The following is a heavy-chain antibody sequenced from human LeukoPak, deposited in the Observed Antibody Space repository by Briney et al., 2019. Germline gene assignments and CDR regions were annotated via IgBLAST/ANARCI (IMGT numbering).Heavy chain of an antibody. CDR3: AGEYYDFWSGYYVDY. Sequence: SETLSLTCAVYGGSFSGYYWSWIRQPPGKGLEWIGEINHSESTNYNPSLKSRVTISVDTSKNQFSLKLSSVTAADTAVYYCAGEYYDFWSGYYVDYWGQGTLVTVSS. J-gene: IGHJ4*02. V-gene: IGHV4-34*01. CDR2: INHSEST. CDR1: GGSFSGYY. D-gene: IGHD3-3*01.